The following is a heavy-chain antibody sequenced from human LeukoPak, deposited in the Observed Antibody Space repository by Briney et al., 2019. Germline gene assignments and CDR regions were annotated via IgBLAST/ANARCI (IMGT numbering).Heavy chain of an antibody. Sequence: GGSLRLSCAASGFSFSSNVMIWVRQAPGKGLEWVSSIPASGGSTYYADSVKGRFTISRDNSKNSLYLQMNSLRAEDTAVYYCAKESSGGWYFDYWGQGTLVTVSS. CDR2: IPASGGST. D-gene: IGHD6-19*01. CDR3: AKESSGGWYFDY. V-gene: IGHV3-23*01. J-gene: IGHJ4*02. CDR1: GFSFSSNV.